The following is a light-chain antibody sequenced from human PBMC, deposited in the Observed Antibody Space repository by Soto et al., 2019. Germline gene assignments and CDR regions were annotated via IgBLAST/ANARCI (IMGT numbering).Light chain of an antibody. CDR3: QQRSNWPPIT. Sequence: EIVMTQSPDTLFVSLGEGATLSCRTSQSVSSYLAWYQQKPGQAPRLLIYDASNRATGIPARFSGSRSGTDFTLTISSLEPEDFAVYYCQQRSNWPPITFGLGTRLEIK. V-gene: IGKV3-11*01. J-gene: IGKJ5*01. CDR2: DAS. CDR1: QSVSSY.